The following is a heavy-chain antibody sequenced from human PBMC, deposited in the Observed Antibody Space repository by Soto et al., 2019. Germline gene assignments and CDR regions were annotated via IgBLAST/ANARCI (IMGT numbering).Heavy chain of an antibody. CDR2: VTDNGRST. Sequence: EVQLLESGGGLVQAGGSLRLSCAASGFTFSRDGMSWVRQAPGKGLEWVSYVTDNGRSTYYADSVKGRFSISRDNTKNTLFLQMNSLRAEDTAVYYCAKERATTTAFDYWGQGALVTVSS. J-gene: IGHJ4*02. CDR3: AKERATTTAFDY. CDR1: GFTFSRDG. V-gene: IGHV3-23*01. D-gene: IGHD4-17*01.